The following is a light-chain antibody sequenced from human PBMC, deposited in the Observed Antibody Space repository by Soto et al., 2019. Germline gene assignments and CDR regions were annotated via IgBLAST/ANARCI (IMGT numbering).Light chain of an antibody. CDR1: QSLVYSDGDTY. CDR3: MQVTHVPHT. CDR2: KVS. Sequence: DVVVTQTSLSSPVALGQSASISCRSSQSLVYSDGDTYLSWLHQRPGQPPRLLIYKVSNRFSGVPDRFTGSGAGTDFTLKISRVEAEDVGVYYCMQVTHVPHTFGQGTKLEIK. J-gene: IGKJ2*01. V-gene: IGKV2-24*01.